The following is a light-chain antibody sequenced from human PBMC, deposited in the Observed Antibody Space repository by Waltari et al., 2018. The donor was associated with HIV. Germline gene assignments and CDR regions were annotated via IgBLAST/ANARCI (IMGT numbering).Light chain of an antibody. J-gene: IGKJ4*01. CDR1: QGISRY. Sequence: DIQLTQSPPFLSVPVGDRVTITCRASQGISRYLAWYQQKAGKAPKVLSYSASTLQSGVPSRFSGSGSGTEFTLTISSLQPADFATYYCQQFNSYPLSFGGGTKVEIK. CDR2: SAS. CDR3: QQFNSYPLS. V-gene: IGKV1-9*01.